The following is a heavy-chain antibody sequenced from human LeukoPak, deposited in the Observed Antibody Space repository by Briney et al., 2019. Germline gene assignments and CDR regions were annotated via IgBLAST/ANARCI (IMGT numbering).Heavy chain of an antibody. J-gene: IGHJ6*02. CDR1: GGSINTYF. CDR2: IYYSGST. D-gene: IGHD3-10*01. CDR3: ARVGGSGSYYYAMDV. Sequence: PSETLSLTCTVSGGSINTYFWSWIRQPPGKGLEWIGYIYYSGSTNYNPSLKSRVTISVDTSKNQFSLKLSSVTAADTAVYYCARVGGSGSYYYAMDVWGQGTTVTVSS. V-gene: IGHV4-59*01.